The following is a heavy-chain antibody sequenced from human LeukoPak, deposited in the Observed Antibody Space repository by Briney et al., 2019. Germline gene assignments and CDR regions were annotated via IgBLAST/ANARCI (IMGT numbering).Heavy chain of an antibody. CDR3: ASLRGYSYGFVVY. CDR1: GFTFSSYW. J-gene: IGHJ4*02. Sequence: KTGGSLRLSCAASGFTFSSYWMSWVRQPPGKGLEWIGSIYYSGSTYYNPSLKSRVTISVDTSKNQFSLKLSSVTAADTAVYYCASLRGYSYGFVVYWGQGTLVTVSS. D-gene: IGHD5-18*01. V-gene: IGHV4-39*01. CDR2: IYYSGST.